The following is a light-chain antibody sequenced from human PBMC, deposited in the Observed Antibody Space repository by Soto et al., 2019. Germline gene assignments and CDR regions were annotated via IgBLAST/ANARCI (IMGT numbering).Light chain of an antibody. CDR1: GSSIGTNT. J-gene: IGLJ2*01. CDR2: GDN. CDR3: AAWDGSLNNVL. Sequence: QPVLTQPPSASGTPGQRVTFSCSGSGSSIGTNTVNWYRQLPGTAPKLLIYGDNQRPSGVPDRFSGSKSGTSASLAISGLQSEDEAEYYCAAWDGSLNNVLFGGGTKLTVL. V-gene: IGLV1-44*01.